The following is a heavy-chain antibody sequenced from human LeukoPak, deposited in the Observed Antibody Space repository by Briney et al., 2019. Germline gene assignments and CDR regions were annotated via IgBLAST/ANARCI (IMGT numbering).Heavy chain of an antibody. CDR2: IYYSGST. J-gene: IGHJ4*02. V-gene: IGHV4-59*01. D-gene: IGHD2-15*01. Sequence: PSETLSLTCTVSGGSISSYYWSWIRQPPGKGLEWMGYIYYSGSTNYNPSLKRRVTISVDTSKNQLSLKLTSVTAADTAVYYCARGACSGGTCYRIAVDYFDSWGQGTIVTVSS. CDR1: GGSISSYY. CDR3: ARGACSGGTCYRIAVDYFDS.